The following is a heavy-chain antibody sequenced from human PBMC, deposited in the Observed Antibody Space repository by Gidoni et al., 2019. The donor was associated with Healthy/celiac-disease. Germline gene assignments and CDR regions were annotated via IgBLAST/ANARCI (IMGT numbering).Heavy chain of an antibody. CDR1: GFSPGTSGMC. D-gene: IGHD3-16*02. CDR3: ARLRLGELSLYPNYFDY. Sequence: QVTLRESGPALVKPTQTLTLTCTFSGFSPGTSGMCVSWIRQPPGKALEWLARIDWDDDKYYSTSLKTRLTISKDTSKNQVVLTMTNMDPVDTATYYCARLRLGELSLYPNYFDYWGQGTLVTVSS. J-gene: IGHJ4*02. CDR2: IDWDDDK. V-gene: IGHV2-70*15.